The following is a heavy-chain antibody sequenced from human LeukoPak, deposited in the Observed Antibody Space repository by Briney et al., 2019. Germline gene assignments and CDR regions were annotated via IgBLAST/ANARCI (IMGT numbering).Heavy chain of an antibody. CDR3: VGCSGGTCSDFDY. CDR2: IKQDGSET. D-gene: IGHD2-15*01. Sequence: PGGSLRLACVASGLTFSNFWMTWLSQAPGKGLEWVANIKQDGSETYYLDSVRGRFTISRDNAKNSMYLQMNSLSAEDTAVYYCVGCSGGTCSDFDYWGRGTLVTVSS. V-gene: IGHV3-7*01. CDR1: GLTFSNFW. J-gene: IGHJ4*02.